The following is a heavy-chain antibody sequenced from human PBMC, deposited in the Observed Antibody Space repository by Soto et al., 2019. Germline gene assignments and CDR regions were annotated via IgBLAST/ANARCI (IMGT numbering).Heavy chain of an antibody. V-gene: IGHV3-64D*06. CDR1: GFTFISYA. CDR2: ISSNGAST. CDR3: VKDRYVDY. J-gene: IGHJ4*02. Sequence: GGSRRRSWSVSGFTFISYAMHWVRQAPGKGLQYVASISSNGASTYYADSVKGRFTISRDNSKNTLYLQMSSLRADDTAVYYCVKDRYVDYWGQGTLVTVS.